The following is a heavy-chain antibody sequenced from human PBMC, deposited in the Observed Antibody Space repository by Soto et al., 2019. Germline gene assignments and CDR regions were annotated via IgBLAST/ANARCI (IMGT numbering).Heavy chain of an antibody. CDR2: IYYSGST. CDR1: GCSISSYY. CDR3: ARRYSSAFDI. Sequence: SETLSLTCTVSGCSISSYYWSWIRQPPGKGLEWIGYIYYSGSTNYNPSLKSRVTISVDTSKNQFSLKLSSVTAADTAVYYCARRYSSAFDIWGQGTMVT. V-gene: IGHV4-59*08. J-gene: IGHJ3*02. D-gene: IGHD6-13*01.